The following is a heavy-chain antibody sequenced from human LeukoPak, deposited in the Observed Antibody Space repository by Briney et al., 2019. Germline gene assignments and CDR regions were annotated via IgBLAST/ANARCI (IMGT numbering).Heavy chain of an antibody. D-gene: IGHD6-19*01. CDR2: INSHGGST. V-gene: IGHV3-64D*06. Sequence: GGSLRLSCSASRFTFSIYAMHWVCQAPGKGLEYVSAINSHGGSTYYADSVKGRFTISRDYSKSTLYLQMNGLRAEDTAVYYCVRVDSVWYNYDYWGQGTLVTVSS. CDR3: VRVDSVWYNYDY. J-gene: IGHJ4*02. CDR1: RFTFSIYA.